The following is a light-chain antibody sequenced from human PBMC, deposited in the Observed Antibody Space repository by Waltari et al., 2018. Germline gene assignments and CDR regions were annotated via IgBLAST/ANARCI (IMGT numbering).Light chain of an antibody. CDR2: INN. J-gene: IGLJ1*01. Sequence: QSVLTQPPSASGTPGQRVTISCSGSSSNIGSNTVNWYQQLPGTAPKLLIYINNQRPSGVPDRCSGSKSGTSASLAVSGLQSEDEADYYCAAWDDSLNAHYVFGTGTKVTVL. CDR3: AAWDDSLNAHYV. CDR1: SSNIGSNT. V-gene: IGLV1-44*01.